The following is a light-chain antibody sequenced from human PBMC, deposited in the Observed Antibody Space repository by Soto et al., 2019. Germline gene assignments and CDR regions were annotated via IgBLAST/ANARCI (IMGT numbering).Light chain of an antibody. CDR3: QQTKSFPLT. CDR1: QSVSSSY. CDR2: GAS. J-gene: IGKJ4*01. Sequence: EIVLTQSPGTLSLSPGERATLSCRASQSVSSSYLAWYQQKPGQAPRLLIYGASSRATGIPDRFSGSGSGTDFTLTISSLQPEDFATYYCQQTKSFPLTFGGGTKVEIK. V-gene: IGKV3-20*01.